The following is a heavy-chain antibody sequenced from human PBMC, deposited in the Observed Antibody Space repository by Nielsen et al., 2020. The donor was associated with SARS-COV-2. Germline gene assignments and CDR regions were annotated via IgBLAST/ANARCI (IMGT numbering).Heavy chain of an antibody. D-gene: IGHD2-2*02. CDR3: ARETIDYTSSFVDY. J-gene: IGHJ4*02. Sequence: GEFLKISCAASGFSFDNHAMHWVRQAPGKGLEWLTIISYDGTNEHYADSVRGRFTISRDSSKNRVYLQMNSLKPEDTAVYYCARETIDYTSSFVDYWGQGTLVTVSS. V-gene: IGHV3-30-3*01. CDR1: GFSFDNHA. CDR2: ISYDGTNE.